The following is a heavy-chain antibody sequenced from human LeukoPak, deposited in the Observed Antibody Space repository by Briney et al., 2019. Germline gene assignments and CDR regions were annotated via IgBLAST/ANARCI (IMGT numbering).Heavy chain of an antibody. Sequence: GGSLRLSCAASGFTLTSYAMRGVRQAPGKGLEWVSTISGSGSSTYYGASVKGRFTTSRDNSKNKLYVQMNSLRAEDTAVYYRANLGSSWYLDYWGQGTLVTVSS. CDR3: ANLGSSWYLDY. V-gene: IGHV3-23*02. J-gene: IGHJ4*02. CDR2: ISGSGSST. D-gene: IGHD6-13*01. CDR1: GFTLTSYA.